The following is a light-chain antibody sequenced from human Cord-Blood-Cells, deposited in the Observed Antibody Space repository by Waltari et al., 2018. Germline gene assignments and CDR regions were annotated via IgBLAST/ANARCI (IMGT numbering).Light chain of an antibody. J-gene: IGKJ4*01. CDR2: LGS. Sequence: DIVITQSPLSLPVTAGEPASIACRASQSLLHSNGYNYLDWYLQKPGQSPQLLIYLGSNRASGVPDRFSGSGSGTDFTLKISRVEAEDVGVYYCMQALQTPSTFGGGTKVEIK. CDR3: MQALQTPST. CDR1: QSLLHSNGYNY. V-gene: IGKV2-28*01.